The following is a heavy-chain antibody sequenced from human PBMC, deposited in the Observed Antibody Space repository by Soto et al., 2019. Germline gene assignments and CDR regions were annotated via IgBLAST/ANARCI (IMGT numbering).Heavy chain of an antibody. CDR2: IYWDDDK. D-gene: IGHD2-15*01. Sequence: QITLKESGPTLVKPTQPLTLTCTFSGFSVSTSGVGVAWIRQPPGKALEWLALIYWDDDKRFSPFLQRRVTITPDTSYLQVGLTMFNMDPVDTATYYCAHKGGRGAGRVVWGEGTTVAVSS. CDR1: GFSVSTSGVG. V-gene: IGHV2-5*02. J-gene: IGHJ6*04. CDR3: AHKGGRGAGRVV.